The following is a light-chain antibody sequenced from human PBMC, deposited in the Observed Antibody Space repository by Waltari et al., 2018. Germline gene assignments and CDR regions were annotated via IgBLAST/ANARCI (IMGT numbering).Light chain of an antibody. CDR1: SSHIGSQKY. Sequence: QSALTQPASVSGSPGQSITMSCTGTSSHIGSQKYVSWYQQHPGKAPKLMIYDVMWRPSGVLIRFSGSKSVNTASLTSSGLQADDEADYYCCAYTGSVWVFGGGTKLTVL. CDR3: CAYTGSVWV. V-gene: IGLV2-14*03. J-gene: IGLJ3*02. CDR2: DVM.